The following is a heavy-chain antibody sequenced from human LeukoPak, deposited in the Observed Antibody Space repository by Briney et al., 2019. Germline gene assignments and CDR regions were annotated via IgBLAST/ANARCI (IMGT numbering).Heavy chain of an antibody. D-gene: IGHD1-26*01. V-gene: IGHV4-38-2*02. CDR1: GYSISSGYY. J-gene: IGHJ4*02. Sequence: PSETLSLTCTVSGYSISSGYYWGWIRQPPGKGLEWIGSIYHSGSTYYNPSLKSRVTISVDTSKNQFSLKLSSVTAADTAVYYCASVVGATAYYFDYWGQGTLVTVSS. CDR2: IYHSGST. CDR3: ASVVGATAYYFDY.